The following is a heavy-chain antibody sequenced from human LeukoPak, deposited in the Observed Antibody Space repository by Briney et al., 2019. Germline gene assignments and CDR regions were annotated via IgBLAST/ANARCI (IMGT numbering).Heavy chain of an antibody. CDR2: IIPIFGAA. CDR1: GGTFSSYA. Sequence: GASVKVSCKASGGTFSSYAISWVRQAPGQGLEWMGGIIPIFGAANYAQKFQGRVTITADESTSTAYMELSSLRSEDTAVYYCAGDLLSGYYYGMDVWGQGTTVTVSS. V-gene: IGHV1-69*13. D-gene: IGHD3-9*01. CDR3: AGDLLSGYYYGMDV. J-gene: IGHJ6*02.